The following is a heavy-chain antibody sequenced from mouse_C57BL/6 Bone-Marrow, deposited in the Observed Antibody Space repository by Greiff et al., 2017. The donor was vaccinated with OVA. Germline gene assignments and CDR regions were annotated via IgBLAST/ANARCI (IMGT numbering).Heavy chain of an antibody. CDR3: AREAYDGSSYGDWYFDV. J-gene: IGHJ1*03. D-gene: IGHD1-1*01. CDR1: GYTFTSYW. Sequence: VQLQQPGAELVKPGASVKMSCKASGYTFTSYWITWVKQRPGQGLEWIGDIYPGSGSTNYNEKFKSKATLTVDTSSSTAYMQLSSLTSEDSAVYYCAREAYDGSSYGDWYFDVWGTGTTVTVSS. V-gene: IGHV1-55*01. CDR2: IYPGSGST.